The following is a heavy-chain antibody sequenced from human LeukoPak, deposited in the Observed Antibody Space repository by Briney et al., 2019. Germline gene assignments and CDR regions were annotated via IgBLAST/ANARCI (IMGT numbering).Heavy chain of an antibody. V-gene: IGHV3-53*01. CDR1: GFTVSSNY. CDR2: MYSGGST. D-gene: IGHD6-19*01. Sequence: PGGSLRLSCAVSGFTVSSNYMNWVRQAPGKGREWGSVMYSGGSTYYADSGKGRFTISRDNSNNTLYLQMNSLRADDTAVYYCAKDRQSGWHYFDYWGQGTLVTVSS. CDR3: AKDRQSGWHYFDY. J-gene: IGHJ4*02.